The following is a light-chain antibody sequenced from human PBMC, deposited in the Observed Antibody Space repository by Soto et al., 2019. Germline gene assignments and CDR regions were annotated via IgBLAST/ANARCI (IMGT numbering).Light chain of an antibody. CDR2: DAS. V-gene: IGKV3-11*01. Sequence: EIVLTQSPATLSLSPGERATLSCRASQSVSSYLAWYQQKPGQAPRIVIYDASNSATAIPAPFSGSGSGTDFTLTISTLEPEDFAVYYCEQRSNYPQKVGGGTKVEIK. CDR1: QSVSSY. CDR3: EQRSNYPQK. J-gene: IGKJ4*01.